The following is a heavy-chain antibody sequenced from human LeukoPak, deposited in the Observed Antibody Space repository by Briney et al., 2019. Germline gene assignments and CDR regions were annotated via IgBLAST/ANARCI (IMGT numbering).Heavy chain of an antibody. D-gene: IGHD6-13*01. V-gene: IGHV3-23*01. CDR1: GFTFSSYA. CDR2: ISGSGGTT. CDR3: AKGLPHSVRWYYFDY. J-gene: IGHJ4*02. Sequence: GGSLRLSCAASGFTFSSYAMSWVRQAPGRGLEWVSVISGSGGTTYYADSVKGRFTISRDNSKNTLYLQMNSLRAEDTAVYYCAKGLPHSVRWYYFDYWGQGTLVTVSS.